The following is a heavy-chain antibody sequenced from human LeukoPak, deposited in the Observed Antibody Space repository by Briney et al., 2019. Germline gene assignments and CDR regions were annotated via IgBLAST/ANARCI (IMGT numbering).Heavy chain of an antibody. CDR2: ISSSSSYT. CDR1: GFTFSDYY. Sequence: GRSLRLSCAASGFTFSDYYMSWIRQAPGKGLEWVSYISSSSSYTNYADSVKGRFTISRDNAKNSLYLQMNSLRAEDTAVYYCARDRADGGYGSGSYFSLWGQGTLVTVSS. CDR3: ARDRADGGYGSGSYFSL. V-gene: IGHV3-11*05. D-gene: IGHD3-10*01. J-gene: IGHJ4*02.